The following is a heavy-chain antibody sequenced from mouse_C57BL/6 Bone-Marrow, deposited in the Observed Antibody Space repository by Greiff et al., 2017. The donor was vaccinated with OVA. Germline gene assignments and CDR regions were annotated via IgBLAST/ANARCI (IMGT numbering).Heavy chain of an antibody. CDR3: ARNGSYYDY. Sequence: EVQLVESGGGLVKPGGSLKLSCAASGFTFTDYGMHWVHQAPEKGLEWVAYISSGSSTTYYADTVKGRFTISTDNAKNTLFLQMTSLRSEDTSMYYCARNGSYYDYWCRGTTLTVSS. CDR1: GFTFTDYG. CDR2: ISSGSSTT. J-gene: IGHJ2*01. V-gene: IGHV5-17*01. D-gene: IGHD1-1*01.